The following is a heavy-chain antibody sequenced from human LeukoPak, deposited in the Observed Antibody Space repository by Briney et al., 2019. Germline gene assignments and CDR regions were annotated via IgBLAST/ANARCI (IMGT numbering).Heavy chain of an antibody. CDR2: MYYSATP. J-gene: IGHJ4*02. Sequence: SETLSLTCDVSGFSMTNGFYWGWIRQTPGKGLEWIGNMYYSATPHYNPSLKSRVIISIDTSKNQLFLQMTSVTAADTAVYYCARFSGSYYQYWGQGTLVTVSS. CDR1: GFSMTNGFY. V-gene: IGHV4-38-2*01. CDR3: ARFSGSYYQY. D-gene: IGHD2-15*01.